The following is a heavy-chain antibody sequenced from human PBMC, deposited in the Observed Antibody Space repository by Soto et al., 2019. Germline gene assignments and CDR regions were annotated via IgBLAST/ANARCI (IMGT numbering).Heavy chain of an antibody. Sequence: EVQLVESGGGLIQPGGSLRLSCAASGFTVSSDYMSWVRQAPGKGLEWVSVIYTGGSTYFAASVKGRFTFSRDNSKNTLYLQMNSLRAEDTAVYYCARAYGGNPALFDPWGQGTLVTVSS. CDR2: IYTGGST. CDR1: GFTVSSDY. J-gene: IGHJ5*02. V-gene: IGHV3-53*01. D-gene: IGHD4-17*01. CDR3: ARAYGGNPALFDP.